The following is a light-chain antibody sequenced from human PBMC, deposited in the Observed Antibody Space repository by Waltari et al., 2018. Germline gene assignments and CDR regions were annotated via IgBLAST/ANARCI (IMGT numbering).Light chain of an antibody. J-gene: IGKJ2*02. CDR1: QSVSSK. CDR2: DTS. CDR3: QQYNNWRT. Sequence: EIVMTQSPATLSVSPGERATLSCRARQSVSSKLAWYQQKPCQTPRLLIYDTSTRATGTPARFSGSGSGTEFTLTISSLQSEDSAVYYCQQYNNWRTFGQGTKLEIK. V-gene: IGKV3-15*01.